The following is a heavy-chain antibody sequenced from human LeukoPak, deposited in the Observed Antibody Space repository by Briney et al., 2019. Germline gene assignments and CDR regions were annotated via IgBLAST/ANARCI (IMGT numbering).Heavy chain of an antibody. V-gene: IGHV3-21*01. D-gene: IGHD2-15*01. CDR3: AREDCSGGSCYPIDP. J-gene: IGHJ5*02. CDR2: ISSSSSYI. Sequence: GGSLRLSCAASGFTFSSYSMNWVRQAPGKGLEWVSSISSSSSYIYYADSVKGRFTISRDNAKNSLYLQMNSLGAEDTAVYYCAREDCSGGSCYPIDPWGQGTLVTVSS. CDR1: GFTFSSYS.